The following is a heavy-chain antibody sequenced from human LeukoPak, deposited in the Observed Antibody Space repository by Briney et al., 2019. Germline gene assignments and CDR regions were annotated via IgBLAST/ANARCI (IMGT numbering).Heavy chain of an antibody. D-gene: IGHD6-19*01. Sequence: GGSLRLSCAASGFTFSSYSMNWVRQAPGKGLEWVSSISSSSSYIYYADSVKGRFTISRDDAKNSLYLQMNSLRAEDTAVYYCARDERRYGSEPPWWGQGTLVTVSS. CDR1: GFTFSSYS. CDR2: ISSSSSYI. V-gene: IGHV3-21*01. J-gene: IGHJ4*02. CDR3: ARDERRYGSEPPW.